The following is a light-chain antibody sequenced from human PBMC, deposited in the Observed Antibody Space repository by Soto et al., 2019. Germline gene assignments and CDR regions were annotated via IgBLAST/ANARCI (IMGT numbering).Light chain of an antibody. CDR2: GAS. CDR1: QSVSSSY. Sequence: EIVLTQSPGTLSLSPGERATLSCRASQSVSSSYLAWYQQKPGQAPRLLIHGASRRATGIADGFSGSGSGTHFTLPTSRLEPEDFAVYYCQQYGSSPLYTFCQGTQLEI. J-gene: IGKJ2*01. CDR3: QQYGSSPLYT. V-gene: IGKV3-20*01.